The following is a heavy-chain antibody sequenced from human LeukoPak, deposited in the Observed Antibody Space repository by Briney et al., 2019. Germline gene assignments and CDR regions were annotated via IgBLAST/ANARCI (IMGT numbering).Heavy chain of an antibody. CDR1: GFTFSSYA. V-gene: IGHV3-30*04. CDR3: ARDNKEAAAGTTFDH. CDR2: ISYDGSNK. Sequence: GGSLRLSCAASGFTFSSYAMHWVRQAPGKGLEWVAVISYDGSNKYYADSVKGRFTISRDNSKNTLYLQMNSLRAEDTAVYYCARDNKEAAAGTTFDHWGQGTLVTVSS. J-gene: IGHJ5*02. D-gene: IGHD6-13*01.